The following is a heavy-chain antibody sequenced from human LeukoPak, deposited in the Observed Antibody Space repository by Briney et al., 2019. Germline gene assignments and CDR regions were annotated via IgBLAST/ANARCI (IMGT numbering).Heavy chain of an antibody. CDR2: MSYSGST. Sequence: PSETQSLTCTVSGDSITSYYWSWVRQPPGKGLEWIAYMSYSGSTNSNPSLKSRVTISVDTSKSQISLKLSSVTAADTAVYYCARPXWXXXXXYXXDIWGXGTLVTVS. V-gene: IGHV4-59*08. J-gene: IGHJ3*02. CDR1: GDSITSYY. D-gene: IGHD3-10*01. CDR3: ARPXWXXXXXYXXDI.